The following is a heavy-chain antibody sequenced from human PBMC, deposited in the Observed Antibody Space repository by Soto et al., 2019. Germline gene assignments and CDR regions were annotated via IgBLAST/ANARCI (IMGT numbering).Heavy chain of an antibody. J-gene: IGHJ6*02. CDR3: AKGGVDTAMVLEYYYGMDV. CDR1: GFTFSSYG. CDR2: ISYDGSNK. V-gene: IGHV3-30*18. Sequence: QVQLVESGGGVVQPGRSLRLSCAASGFTFSSYGMHWVRQAPGKGLEWVAVISYDGSNKYYADSVKGRFTISRDNSKTTMYLQMKSLRAEDTAVYYCAKGGVDTAMVLEYYYGMDVWGQGTTVTVS. D-gene: IGHD5-18*01.